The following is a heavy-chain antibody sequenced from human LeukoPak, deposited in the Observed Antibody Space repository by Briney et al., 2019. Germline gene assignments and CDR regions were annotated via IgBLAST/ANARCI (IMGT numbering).Heavy chain of an antibody. V-gene: IGHV1-69*02. Sequence: VKVSCKASGGTFSSYTISWVRQAPGQGLEWMGRIIPILGIANYAQKFQGRVTITADKSTSTAYMELSSLRSEDTAVYYCARGYCSSTNCFWAKRFDPWGQGTLVTVSS. CDR3: ARGYCSSTNCFWAKRFDP. CDR2: IIPILGIA. D-gene: IGHD2-2*01. J-gene: IGHJ5*02. CDR1: GGTFSSYT.